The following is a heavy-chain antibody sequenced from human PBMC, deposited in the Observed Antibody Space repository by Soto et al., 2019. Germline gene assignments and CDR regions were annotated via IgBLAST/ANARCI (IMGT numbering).Heavy chain of an antibody. D-gene: IGHD3-10*01. V-gene: IGHV3-30*18. J-gene: IGHJ6*03. CDR3: AKDPMRWFGESKPYYYYSYMDV. CDR1: GFTFSSYG. CDR2: ISYDGSNK. Sequence: QVQLVESGGGVVRPGRSLRLSCAASGFTFSSYGMHWVRQAPGKGLEWVAVISYDGSNKYYADSVKGRFTISRDNSKNTLYLQMNSLRAEDTAVYYCAKDPMRWFGESKPYYYYSYMDVWGKGTTVTVSS.